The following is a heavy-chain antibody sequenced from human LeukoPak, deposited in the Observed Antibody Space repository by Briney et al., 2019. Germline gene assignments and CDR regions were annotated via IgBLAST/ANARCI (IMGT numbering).Heavy chain of an antibody. J-gene: IGHJ4*02. CDR1: GGSFSGYY. D-gene: IGHD6-13*01. Sequence: SETLSLTCAVYGGSFSGYYWSWIRQPPGKGLEWIGEINHSGSTNYNPSLKSRVTISVDTSKNQFSLKLSSVTAVDTAVYYCARGSGAAAGPNDYWGQGTLVTVSS. CDR2: INHSGST. V-gene: IGHV4-34*01. CDR3: ARGSGAAAGPNDY.